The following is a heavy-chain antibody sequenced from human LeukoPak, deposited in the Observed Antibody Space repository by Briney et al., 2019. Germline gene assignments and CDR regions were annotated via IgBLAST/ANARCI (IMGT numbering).Heavy chain of an antibody. CDR2: ISSSGST. Sequence: PPETLSLTCTVSGDSISSGDYYWSWIRQPAGKGLEWIGRISSSGSTNYNPSLKSRVTISVDTSKNQFSLKLSSVTAADTAVCFCARGPYSYDSSGAFDIWGQGTMVTVSS. V-gene: IGHV4-61*02. J-gene: IGHJ3*02. CDR3: ARGPYSYDSSGAFDI. CDR1: GDSISSGDYY. D-gene: IGHD3-22*01.